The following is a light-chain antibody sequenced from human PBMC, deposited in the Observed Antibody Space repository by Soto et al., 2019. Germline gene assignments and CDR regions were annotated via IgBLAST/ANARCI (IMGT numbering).Light chain of an antibody. CDR3: QQYHTWPPSTT. Sequence: EIIMTQSPATLSVSPRERATLSCRATQSVSSHLPWYQQKNGQAPRLLIYHSSSRATCIPARFSGSGSGTEFSLTISSLQSEDFAVYYCQQYHTWPPSTTFGQGRRVEIK. CDR2: HSS. J-gene: IGKJ5*01. V-gene: IGKV3D-15*01. CDR1: QSVSSH.